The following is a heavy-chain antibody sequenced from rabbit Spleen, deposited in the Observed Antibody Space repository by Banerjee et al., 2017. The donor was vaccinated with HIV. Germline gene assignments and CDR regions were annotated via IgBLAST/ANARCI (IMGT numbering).Heavy chain of an antibody. Sequence: QEQLVESGGGLVKPEGSLTLTCKASAFSFSDRDVMCWVRQAPGKGLQWIACINTYTGKPVYATWPKGRFTISRTSSTTVTLQMTSLTAADTATYFCARDLASVVGWNFNLWGPGTLVTVS. CDR2: INTYTGKP. D-gene: IGHD3-1*01. CDR3: ARDLASVVGWNFNL. V-gene: IGHV1S45*01. CDR1: AFSFSDRDV. J-gene: IGHJ4*01.